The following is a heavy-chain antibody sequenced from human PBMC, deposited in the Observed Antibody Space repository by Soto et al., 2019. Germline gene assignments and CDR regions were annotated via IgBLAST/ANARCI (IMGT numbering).Heavy chain of an antibody. CDR2: ISGSGGST. D-gene: IGHD3-22*01. J-gene: IGHJ6*02. V-gene: IGHV3-23*01. CDR3: AKDLSYAISGYYSDHYYGMDV. Sequence: GGSLRLSCAASGFTFSSYAMSWVRQAPGKGLEWVSGISGSGGSTYYADSVKGRFTISRDNSKNTLYLQMNSLRAEDTAVYFCAKDLSYAISGYYSDHYYGMDVWGQGTTVTV. CDR1: GFTFSSYA.